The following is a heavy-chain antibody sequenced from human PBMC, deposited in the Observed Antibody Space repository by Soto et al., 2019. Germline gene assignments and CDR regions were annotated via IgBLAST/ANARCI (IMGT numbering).Heavy chain of an antibody. CDR1: GGTFSRYA. CDR2: VIPVFRRP. J-gene: IGHJ5*02. Sequence: GASVKVSCKASGGTFSRYAISWVRQAPGQGLEWMGGVIPVFRRPDYAQKFQGRVTMTRNTSISTAYMELSSLRSEDTAVYYCASSPSRIWFDPWGQGTLVTVSS. CDR3: ASSPSRIWFDP. V-gene: IGHV1-69*05.